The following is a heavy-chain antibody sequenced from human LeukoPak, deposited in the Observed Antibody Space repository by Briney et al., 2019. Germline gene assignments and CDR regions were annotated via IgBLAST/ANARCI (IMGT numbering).Heavy chain of an antibody. D-gene: IGHD6-19*01. CDR1: GGSISSGSYL. CDR2: IYTSGST. J-gene: IGHJ6*03. CDR3: ARGGSGWNYYYYYMDV. V-gene: IGHV4-61*02. Sequence: SQTLSLTCTVSGGSISSGSYLWSWIRQPAGKGLEWIGRIYTSGSTNYNPSLKSRVTISVDTSKNQFSLKLSSVTAADTAVYYCARGGSGWNYYYYYMDVWGKGTTVTVSS.